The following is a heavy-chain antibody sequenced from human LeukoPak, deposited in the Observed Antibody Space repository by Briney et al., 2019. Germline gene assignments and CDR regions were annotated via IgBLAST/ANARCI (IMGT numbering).Heavy chain of an antibody. Sequence: WGSLILSCAASGFTFSCYAMSWLRQAPGKGLEWVSSITSSGAATYYADSVKGRFTISTSNSTNYLDLQMISLVAEDTAVYYCAKDPPNYYGSNGHYYKLNGDCWGQGTLVTVSS. V-gene: IGHV3-23*01. J-gene: IGHJ4*02. D-gene: IGHD3-22*01. CDR2: ITSSGAAT. CDR3: AKDPPNYYGSNGHYYKLNGDC. CDR1: GFTFSCYA.